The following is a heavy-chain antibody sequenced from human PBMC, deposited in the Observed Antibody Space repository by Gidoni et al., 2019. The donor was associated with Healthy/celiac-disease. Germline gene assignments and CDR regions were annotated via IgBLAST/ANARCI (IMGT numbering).Heavy chain of an antibody. CDR1: GFTFDDYA. D-gene: IGHD3-22*01. Sequence: EVQLVESGGGLVQPGRSLRLPCAASGFTFDDYALHWVRQAPGKGLEWVSGISWNSGSIGYADSVKGRFTISRDNAKNSLYLQMNSLRAEDTALYYCAKDTGYYYDSSGEGYFQHWGQGTLVTVSS. J-gene: IGHJ1*01. CDR3: AKDTGYYYDSSGEGYFQH. V-gene: IGHV3-9*01. CDR2: ISWNSGSI.